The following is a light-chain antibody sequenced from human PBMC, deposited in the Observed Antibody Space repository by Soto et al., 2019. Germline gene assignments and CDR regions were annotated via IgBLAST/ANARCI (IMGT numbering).Light chain of an antibody. CDR1: QGIGID. J-gene: IGKJ4*01. V-gene: IGKV1-6*01. CDR3: LQDFNFPLT. Sequence: AIQMTQSPSFLSASVGDRVTITCRASQGIGIDLGWYQQKPGKAPKLLIYAASSLQSGVPSRFSGSGSGTDFTLTISSLQPEDFATYYCLQDFNFPLTFGGGTKVEIK. CDR2: AAS.